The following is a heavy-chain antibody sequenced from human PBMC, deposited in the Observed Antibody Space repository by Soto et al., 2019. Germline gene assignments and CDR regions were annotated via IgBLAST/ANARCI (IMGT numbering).Heavy chain of an antibody. Sequence: QVQLVQSGAEVKEPGASVKVSCQASGYAFSNNDISWVRQATGQGLEWMGWMNPNSGNGGYAQKFQGRVTMTRDTSTSAAYMELSSLASDDTAIYYCARMATSGTLNWFDPWGQGTLVNVTS. J-gene: IGHJ5*02. CDR1: GYAFSNND. CDR2: MNPNSGNG. CDR3: ARMATSGTLNWFDP. V-gene: IGHV1-8*01.